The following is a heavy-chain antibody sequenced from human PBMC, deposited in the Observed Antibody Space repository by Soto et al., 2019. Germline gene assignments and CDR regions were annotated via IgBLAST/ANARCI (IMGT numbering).Heavy chain of an antibody. Sequence: GGSLRLSCAASGFTFSSYGMHWVRQAPGKGLEWVAVISYDGSNKYYADSVKGRFTISRDNSKNTLYLQMNSLRAEDTAVYYCAKGPRMATIDYWGQGTLVTVSS. CDR3: AKGPRMATIDY. V-gene: IGHV3-30*18. CDR1: GFTFSSYG. CDR2: ISYDGSNK. D-gene: IGHD5-12*01. J-gene: IGHJ4*02.